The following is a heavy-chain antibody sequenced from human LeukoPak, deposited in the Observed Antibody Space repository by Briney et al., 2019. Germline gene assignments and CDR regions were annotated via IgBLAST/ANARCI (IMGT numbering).Heavy chain of an antibody. J-gene: IGHJ3*02. D-gene: IGHD6-13*01. CDR2: IYYIGSK. Sequence: SETLSLTCTVSGGSISSHYWSWVRQPPGKGVEWIGYIYYIGSKNYNPSLKNRVTISVDTSKNQFSLKLSSVTAADTAVYYCARDLATAATADPAFDIWGQGTMVTVSS. CDR1: GGSISSHY. V-gene: IGHV4-59*11. CDR3: ARDLATAATADPAFDI.